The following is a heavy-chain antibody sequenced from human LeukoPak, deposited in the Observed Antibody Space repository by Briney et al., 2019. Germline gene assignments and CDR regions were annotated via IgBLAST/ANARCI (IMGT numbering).Heavy chain of an antibody. CDR2: IHHSGST. J-gene: IGHJ3*02. CDR3: ARGIGWDAFDI. D-gene: IGHD6-19*01. Sequence: SGTLSLTCTVSGGSISSSDYYWTWIRQHPGKGLEWIGYIHHSGSTYYNPSLKGRVSISVDTSKSQFSLMFNSVTAADTAVYYCARGIGWDAFDIWGQGTMVTVSS. CDR1: GGSISSSDYY. V-gene: IGHV4-31*03.